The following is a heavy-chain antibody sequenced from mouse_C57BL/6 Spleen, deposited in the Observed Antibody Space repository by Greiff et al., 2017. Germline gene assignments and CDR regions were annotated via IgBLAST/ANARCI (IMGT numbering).Heavy chain of an antibody. CDR2: IRNKANNHAT. CDR3: TRAPYGAWFAD. J-gene: IGHJ3*01. V-gene: IGHV6-6*01. Sequence: EVQLQESGGGLVQPGGSMKLSCAASGFTFSDSWMDWVRQSPEKGLEWVADIRNKANNHATYYAESVKGRFTISRDDSKSSVYRQMNSLRAEDTGIYCCTRAPYGAWFADWGQGTLVTV. D-gene: IGHD1-1*01. CDR1: GFTFSDSW.